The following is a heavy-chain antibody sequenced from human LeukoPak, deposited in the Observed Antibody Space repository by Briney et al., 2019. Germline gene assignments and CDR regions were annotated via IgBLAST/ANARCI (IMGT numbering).Heavy chain of an antibody. CDR2: INHSGST. J-gene: IGHJ6*03. Sequence: SETLSLTCAVYGGSFSGYYWSWIRQPPGKGLEWIGEINHSGSTNYNPSLKSRVTISVDTSKNQFSLKLSFVTAADTAVYYCARLGYYYYMDVWGKGTTVTISS. CDR1: GGSFSGYY. CDR3: ARLGYYYYMDV. D-gene: IGHD3-3*01. V-gene: IGHV4-34*01.